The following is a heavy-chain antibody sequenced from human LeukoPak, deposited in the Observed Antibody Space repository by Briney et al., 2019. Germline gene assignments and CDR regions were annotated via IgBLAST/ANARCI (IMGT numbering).Heavy chain of an antibody. CDR1: GFTLSIYG. CDR2: IRYDGTSQ. J-gene: IGHJ4*02. Sequence: PGGSLRLSCATSGFTLSIYGMHWVRQAPGKGLEWVAFIRYDGTSQYYADSVKGRFTISRDNSKNMLYLQMNSLRAEDTAVYYCAKDRGYSGYDCFDYWGQGTLVTVSS. CDR3: AKDRGYSGYDCFDY. V-gene: IGHV3-30*02. D-gene: IGHD5-12*01.